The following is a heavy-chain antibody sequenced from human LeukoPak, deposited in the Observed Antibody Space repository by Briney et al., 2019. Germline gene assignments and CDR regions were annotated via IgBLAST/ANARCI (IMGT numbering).Heavy chain of an antibody. CDR2: IYTSGST. CDR3: AGDQKGQQLAWSNYYGMDV. V-gene: IGHV4-4*07. CDR1: GGSISSYY. J-gene: IGHJ6*02. D-gene: IGHD6-13*01. Sequence: SETLSLTCTVSGGSISSYYWSWIRQPAGKGLEWIGRIYTSGSTNYNPSLKSRVTMSVDTSKNQFSLKLSSVTAADTAVYYCAGDQKGQQLAWSNYYGMDVWGQGTTVTVSS.